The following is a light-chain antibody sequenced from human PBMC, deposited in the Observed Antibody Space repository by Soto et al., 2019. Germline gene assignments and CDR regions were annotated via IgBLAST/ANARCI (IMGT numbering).Light chain of an antibody. CDR3: QQYGSPPWA. CDR2: GAS. V-gene: IGKV3-20*01. CDR1: QSVGRNY. J-gene: IGKJ1*01. Sequence: DIVLTQSPGTLSLSPGDRATLSCRASQSVGRNYLAWYQQKPGQAPRLLISGASSRATGIPDRFSGSGSGTDFTLTISRLEPEDSAVYYCQQYGSPPWAFGQGTKVDIK.